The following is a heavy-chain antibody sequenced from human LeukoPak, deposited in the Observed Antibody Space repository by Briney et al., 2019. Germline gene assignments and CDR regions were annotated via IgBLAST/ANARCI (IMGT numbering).Heavy chain of an antibody. CDR3: ARDLLRALSGYIPAYAFDI. J-gene: IGHJ3*02. V-gene: IGHV1-69*01. D-gene: IGHD3-22*01. Sequence: GSSVKVSCKASGGTFSSYATSWVRQAPGQGLEWMGGIIPIFGTANYAQKFQGRVTITADESTSTAYMELSSLRSEDTAVYYCARDLLRALSGYIPAYAFDIWGQGTMVTVSS. CDR2: IIPIFGTA. CDR1: GGTFSSYA.